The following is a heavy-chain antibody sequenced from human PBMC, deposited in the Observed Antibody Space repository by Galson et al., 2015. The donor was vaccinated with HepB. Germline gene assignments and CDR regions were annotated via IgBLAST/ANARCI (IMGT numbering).Heavy chain of an antibody. J-gene: IGHJ4*02. D-gene: IGHD3-10*01. CDR2: IKQDGGEK. V-gene: IGHV3-7*03. Sequence: SLRLSCAASGFSFFSYWMNWVRQAPGKGLEWVANIKQDGGEKHYVDSVKGRFTISRDNAKNSLSLQMNSLRAEDTAVYYCARIGSVIRGVYFDYWGQGTLVTVSS. CDR1: GFSFFSYW. CDR3: ARIGSVIRGVYFDY.